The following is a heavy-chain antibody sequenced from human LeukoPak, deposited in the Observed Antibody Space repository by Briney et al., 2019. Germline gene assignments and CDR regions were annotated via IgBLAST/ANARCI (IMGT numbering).Heavy chain of an antibody. Sequence: PGRSLRLSCAASGFTFSNYGMHWVRQAPGKGLEWVSYISSSSNIIYYADSVKGRFIISRDNAKNSLFLQMNSLRDEDTAVYYCAREGFYGSGRGADFDYWGQGTLVTVSS. CDR1: GFTFSNYG. V-gene: IGHV3-48*02. J-gene: IGHJ4*02. D-gene: IGHD3-10*01. CDR2: ISSSSNII. CDR3: AREGFYGSGRGADFDY.